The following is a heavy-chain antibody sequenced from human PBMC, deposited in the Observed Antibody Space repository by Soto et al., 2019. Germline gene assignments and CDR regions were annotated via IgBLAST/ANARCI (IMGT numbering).Heavy chain of an antibody. CDR1: GFTFSSYS. V-gene: IGHV3-21*01. CDR3: AREGINNYNEYFFDS. D-gene: IGHD4-4*01. CDR2: ISGSGNYT. Sequence: GGSLRLSCAASGFTFSSYSMNWVRQAPGKGLEWVSSISGSGNYTHYADFLRGRFTISRDNAKTSLYLQMNSLRAEDTAVYYCAREGINNYNEYFFDSWGQGPVVTVYS. J-gene: IGHJ4*02.